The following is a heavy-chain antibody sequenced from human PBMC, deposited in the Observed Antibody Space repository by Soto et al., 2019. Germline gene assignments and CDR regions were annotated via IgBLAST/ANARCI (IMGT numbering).Heavy chain of an antibody. CDR1: GGTFSSYA. Sequence: QVQLVQSGAEVKKPGSSVKVSCKASGGTFSSYAISWVRQAPGLGLEWMGGIIPIFRTADYAQKFQGRVTITADESTSXXYMEVSSLRSEDTAVYYCATHTVVTPGNYYYGMDVWGQGTTVTVSS. D-gene: IGHD2-21*02. J-gene: IGHJ6*02. CDR2: IIPIFRTA. CDR3: ATHTVVTPGNYYYGMDV. V-gene: IGHV1-69*12.